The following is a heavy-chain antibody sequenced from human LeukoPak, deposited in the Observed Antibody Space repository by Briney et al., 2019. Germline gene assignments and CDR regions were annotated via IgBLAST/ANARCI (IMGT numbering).Heavy chain of an antibody. CDR3: AKMQGYFDY. CDR1: GLTFSNYG. CDR2: ITGDGTTT. V-gene: IGHV3-23*01. J-gene: IGHJ4*02. Sequence: PGGSLRLSCAASGLTFSNYGMSWVRQAPGKGLQWVSAITGDGTTTFYADSVKGRFTISRDNSKNMLYLQMSSLRAEDTAIYYCAKMQGYFDYWGQGTLVTVSS.